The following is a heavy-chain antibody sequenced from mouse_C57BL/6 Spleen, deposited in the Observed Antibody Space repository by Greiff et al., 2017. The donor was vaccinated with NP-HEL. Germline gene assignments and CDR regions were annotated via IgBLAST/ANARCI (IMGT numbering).Heavy chain of an antibody. D-gene: IGHD3-2*02. V-gene: IGHV1-82*01. J-gene: IGHJ2*01. CDR2: IYPGDGDT. CDR1: GYAFSSSW. Sequence: LQESGPELVKPGASVKISCKASGYAFSSSWMNWVKQRPGKGLEWIGRIYPGDGDTNYNGKFKGKATLTADKSSSTAYMQLSSLTSEDSAVYCCARCGAAQATDYWGQGTTLTVSS. CDR3: ARCGAAQATDY.